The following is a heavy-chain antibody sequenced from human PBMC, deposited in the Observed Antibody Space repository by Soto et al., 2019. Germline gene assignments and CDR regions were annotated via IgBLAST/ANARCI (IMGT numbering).Heavy chain of an antibody. CDR2: INHSGST. CDR1: GGSFSGYY. J-gene: IGHJ5*02. V-gene: IGHV4-34*01. CDR3: ARGYRAYCSSTSCYNARWFDP. Sequence: SETLSLTCAVYGGSFSGYYWSWIRQPPGKGLEWIGEINHSGSTNYNPSLKSRVTISVDTSKNQFSLKLSSVTAADTAVYYCARGYRAYCSSTSCYNARWFDPWGQGTLVTVSS. D-gene: IGHD2-2*02.